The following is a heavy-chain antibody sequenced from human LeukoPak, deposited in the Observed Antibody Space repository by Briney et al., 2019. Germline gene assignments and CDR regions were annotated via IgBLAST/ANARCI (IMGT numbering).Heavy chain of an antibody. CDR3: ARCGYSYGYPDY. CDR2: INHSGST. D-gene: IGHD5-18*01. J-gene: IGHJ4*02. CDR1: GGSFSGYY. Sequence: SETLSLTCAVYGGSFSGYYWSWIRQPPGKGLEWIGEINHSGSTNYNPSLKSRVTISVDTSKNQFPLKLSSVTAADTAVYYCARCGYSYGYPDYWGQGTLVTVSS. V-gene: IGHV4-34*01.